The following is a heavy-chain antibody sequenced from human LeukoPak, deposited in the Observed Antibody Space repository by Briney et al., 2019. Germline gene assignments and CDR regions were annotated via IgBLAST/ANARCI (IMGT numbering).Heavy chain of an antibody. CDR1: GGSFSTYF. J-gene: IGHJ4*02. Sequence: SETLSLTCTVSGGSFSTYFWSRLRQPAGKGLEWIGRISVSGSPDYNPSLKSRVTMSVDTSKNQFSLKLSSVTAADTAVYYCVREFDYWGQGTLVTVSS. CDR2: ISVSGSP. V-gene: IGHV4-4*07. CDR3: VREFDY.